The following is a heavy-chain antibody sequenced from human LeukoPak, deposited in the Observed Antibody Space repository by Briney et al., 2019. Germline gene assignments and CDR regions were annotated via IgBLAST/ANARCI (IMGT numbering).Heavy chain of an antibody. CDR1: GFTLSSYW. Sequence: GGSLRLSCAASGFTLSSYWMSWVRQAPGKGLEWVANIKQDGSEKYYVDSVKGRFTISRDNAKNSLYLQMNSLRAEDTAVYYCARDPNIGFDYWGQGTLVTVSS. CDR2: IKQDGSEK. V-gene: IGHV3-7*03. CDR3: ARDPNIGFDY. J-gene: IGHJ4*02. D-gene: IGHD5-12*01.